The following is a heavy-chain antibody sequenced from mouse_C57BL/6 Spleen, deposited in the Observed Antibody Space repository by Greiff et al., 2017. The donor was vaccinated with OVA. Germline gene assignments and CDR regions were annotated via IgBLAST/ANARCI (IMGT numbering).Heavy chain of an antibody. J-gene: IGHJ2*01. D-gene: IGHD1-1*01. CDR2: IDPETGGT. V-gene: IGHV1-15*01. Sequence: QVQLQQSGAELVRPGASVTLSCKASGYTFTDYEMHWVKQTPVHGLEWIGAIDPETGGTDYNQKFKGKAILTADKSSSTAYMELRSLTSEDSAVYYCTRDGSSYVDYWGQGTTLTVSS. CDR3: TRDGSSYVDY. CDR1: GYTFTDYE.